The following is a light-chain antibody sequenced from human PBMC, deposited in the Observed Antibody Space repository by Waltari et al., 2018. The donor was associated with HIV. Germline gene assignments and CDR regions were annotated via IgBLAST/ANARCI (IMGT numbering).Light chain of an antibody. J-gene: IGKJ3*01. V-gene: IGKV1-39*01. CDR1: QAVATQ. CDR3: QQLSSFPLT. CDR2: DAS. Sequence: DIQMTQSPSSLSASVGDRVSITCRASQAVATQVILFQQKPGKAPKVLIYDASLLPEGVPSKVSGSGSATDFTLTINGVQPDDFGSYFCQQLSSFPLTFGPGTKVDVK.